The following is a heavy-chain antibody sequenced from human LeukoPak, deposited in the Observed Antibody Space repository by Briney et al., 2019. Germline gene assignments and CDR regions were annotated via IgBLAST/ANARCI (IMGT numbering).Heavy chain of an antibody. Sequence: GGSLRLSCAASGFTFSSYAMNWVRQAPGKGLEWVSVISNSGGSTYYADSVKGRFTISRDNSRNTLYLQMNSLRAEDTAVYYCAKGPTSVTTRWFDPWGQGTLVTVSS. CDR2: ISNSGGST. D-gene: IGHD4-17*01. CDR1: GFTFSSYA. J-gene: IGHJ5*02. V-gene: IGHV3-23*01. CDR3: AKGPTSVTTRWFDP.